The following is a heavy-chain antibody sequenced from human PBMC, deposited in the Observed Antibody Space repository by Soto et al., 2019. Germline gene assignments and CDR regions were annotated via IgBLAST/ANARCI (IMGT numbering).Heavy chain of an antibody. Sequence: SETLSLTCAVSGGSISSGGYSWSWIRQPPGKGLEWIGYIYHSGSTYYNPSLKSRVTISVDRSKNQFSLKLSSVTAADTAVYYCARARYYYDSRGYYATGHFDYWGQGTLVT. CDR2: IYHSGST. CDR1: GGSISSGGYS. D-gene: IGHD3-22*01. CDR3: ARARYYYDSRGYYATGHFDY. J-gene: IGHJ4*02. V-gene: IGHV4-30-2*01.